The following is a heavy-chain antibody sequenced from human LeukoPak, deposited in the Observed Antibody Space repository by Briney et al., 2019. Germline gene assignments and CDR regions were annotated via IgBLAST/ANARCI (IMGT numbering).Heavy chain of an antibody. CDR3: ARDPDDSSGYYWYYYYYGMDV. CDR2: IIPIFGTA. V-gene: IGHV1-69*13. CDR1: GGTFSSYA. J-gene: IGHJ6*02. D-gene: IGHD3-22*01. Sequence: SVKVSCKASGGTFSSYAISWVRQAPGQGLEWMGGIIPIFGTANYAQKFQGRVTITADESTSTAYMELSSLRSEDTAVYYCARDPDDSSGYYWYYYYYGMDVWGQGTTVTVSS.